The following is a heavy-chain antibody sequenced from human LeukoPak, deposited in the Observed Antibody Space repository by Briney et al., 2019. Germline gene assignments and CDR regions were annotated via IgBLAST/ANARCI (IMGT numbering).Heavy chain of an antibody. V-gene: IGHV4-34*01. CDR1: GGSFSGYY. D-gene: IGHD6-19*01. J-gene: IGHJ4*02. Sequence: SETLSLTCAVYGGSFSGYYWSWTRQPPGKGLEWIGEINHSGSTNYNPSLKSRVTISVDTSKNQFSLKLSSVTAADTAVYYCARLEQWLAYYFDYWGQGTLVTVSS. CDR2: INHSGST. CDR3: ARLEQWLAYYFDY.